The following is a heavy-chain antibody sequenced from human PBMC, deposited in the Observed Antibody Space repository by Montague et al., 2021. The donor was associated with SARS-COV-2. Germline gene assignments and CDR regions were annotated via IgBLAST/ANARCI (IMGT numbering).Heavy chain of an antibody. CDR3: ARGVVAAPDTSDY. Sequence: SETLSLTCTVSGDSISGFYWNWTRQPPGKGLEWIGKIYYSGITNYNPSLKSRVTISVDTSKNQFSLKLISVTAADTALYYCARGVVAAPDTSDYWGQGTLVTVSS. V-gene: IGHV4-59*13. CDR2: IYYSGIT. J-gene: IGHJ4*02. D-gene: IGHD6-13*01. CDR1: GDSISGFY.